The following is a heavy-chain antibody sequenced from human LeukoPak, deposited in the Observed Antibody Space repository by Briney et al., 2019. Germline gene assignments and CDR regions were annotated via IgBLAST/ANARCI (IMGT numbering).Heavy chain of an antibody. CDR3: GYSGTGPNHDFDI. CDR2: ISGSGGST. D-gene: IGHD1-26*01. V-gene: IGHV3-23*01. J-gene: IGHJ3*02. Sequence: GGSLSLSCAPSGFYFRNYSMSGVRQAPGKGLEWVSVISGSGGSTYYADSVKGRFTIFRDNYNNTLPLPRNMRRAEDTTEYYRGYSGTGPNHDFDIWGQGTMVTVSS. CDR1: GFYFRNYS.